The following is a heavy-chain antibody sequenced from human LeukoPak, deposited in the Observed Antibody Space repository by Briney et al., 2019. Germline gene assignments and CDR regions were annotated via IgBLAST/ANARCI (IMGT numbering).Heavy chain of an antibody. CDR2: INPKSGAT. J-gene: IGHJ4*02. CDR3: ARSLAGYYLRPLDQ. V-gene: IGHV1-2*02. Sequence: ASVKVSCKASRYTFTGYYIHWVRQAPGQGLEWMGWINPKSGATNYAQNFQGTVTMTRDTSISTAYMELSSLRRDDTAVYYRARSLAGYYLRPLDQWGQGTLVTVSS. D-gene: IGHD3-9*01. CDR1: RYTFTGYY.